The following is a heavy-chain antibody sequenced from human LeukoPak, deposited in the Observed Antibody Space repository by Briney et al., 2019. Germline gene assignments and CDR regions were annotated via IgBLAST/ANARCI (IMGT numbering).Heavy chain of an antibody. CDR1: GYTFTSYG. J-gene: IGHJ6*02. Sequence: ASVKVSCKASGYTFTSYGISWVRQAPGQGLEWMGWISAYNGNTNYAQKLQGRVTMTTDTSTSTAYMELRSLRSDDTAVYYCARDYGYSSGWYGFGDYYYYGMDVWGQGTTVTVSS. D-gene: IGHD6-19*01. CDR2: ISAYNGNT. CDR3: ARDYGYSSGWYGFGDYYYYGMDV. V-gene: IGHV1-18*01.